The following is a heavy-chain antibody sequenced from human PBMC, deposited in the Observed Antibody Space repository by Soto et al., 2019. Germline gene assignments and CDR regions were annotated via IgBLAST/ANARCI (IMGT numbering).Heavy chain of an antibody. CDR2: ISSSSAYI. Sequence: AGSLRLSCAASGFTFILYSMIWVRQTPGKGLEWVSSISSSSAYIYSADSLKGRFTISRDNAKNSLYLQMNSLRAEDTAVYYCVRARATDSRPDYWGQGTLVTVSS. CDR3: VRARATDSRPDY. D-gene: IGHD3-22*01. V-gene: IGHV3-21*01. J-gene: IGHJ4*02. CDR1: GFTFILYS.